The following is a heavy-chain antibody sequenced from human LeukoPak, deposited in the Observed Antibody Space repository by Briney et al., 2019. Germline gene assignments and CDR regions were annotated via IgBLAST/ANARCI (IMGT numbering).Heavy chain of an antibody. D-gene: IGHD2-15*01. V-gene: IGHV5-51*01. CDR2: IYPGDSDT. Sequence: GESLKISCKGSGYSFTSYWIGWVRQMPGKGLEWMGIIYPGDSDTRYSPSFQGQVTISADKSISTAYLQWSSLKASDTVMYYCARHEGWSPAGRYYYYGMDVWGQGTTVTVSS. CDR1: GYSFTSYW. J-gene: IGHJ6*02. CDR3: ARHEGWSPAGRYYYYGMDV.